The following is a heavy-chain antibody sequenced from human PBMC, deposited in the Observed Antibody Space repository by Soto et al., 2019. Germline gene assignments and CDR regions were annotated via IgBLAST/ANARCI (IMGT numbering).Heavy chain of an antibody. J-gene: IGHJ6*02. CDR1: GGSISSSSYY. V-gene: IGHV4-39*01. CDR2: IYYSGST. Sequence: SETLSLTCTVSGGSISSSSYYWGWIRQPPGKGLEWIGSIYYSGSTYYNPSLKSRVTISVDTSKNQFSLKLSSVTAADTAVYYCQGGGIYYYYGMDVWGPGTTVTVSS. D-gene: IGHD3-16*01. CDR3: QGGGIYYYYGMDV.